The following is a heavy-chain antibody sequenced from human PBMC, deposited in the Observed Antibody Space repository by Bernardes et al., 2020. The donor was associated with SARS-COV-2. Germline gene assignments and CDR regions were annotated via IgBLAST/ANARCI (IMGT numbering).Heavy chain of an antibody. CDR2: ISSSSSYI. V-gene: IGHV3-21*01. J-gene: IGHJ6*03. CDR1: GFTFSSYS. Sequence: GGSLRLSCAASGFTFSSYSMNWVRQAPGKGLEWVSSISSSSSYIYYADSVKGRFTISRDNAKNSLYLQMNSLRAEDTAVYYCASLLPEQERYYYYYYMDVWGKGTTVTVSS. D-gene: IGHD1-1*01. CDR3: ASLLPEQERYYYYYYMDV.